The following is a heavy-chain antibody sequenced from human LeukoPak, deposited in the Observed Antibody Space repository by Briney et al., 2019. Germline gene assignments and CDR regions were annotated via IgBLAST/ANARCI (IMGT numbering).Heavy chain of an antibody. CDR1: GYTFTSYG. CDR3: AREVWFGELSERTLDY. D-gene: IGHD3-10*01. Sequence: ASVKVFCKASGYTFTSYGISWVRRAPGQGLEWMGWISAYNGNTNYAQKLQGRVTMTTDTSAGTAYMELRSLRSDDTAVYYCAREVWFGELSERTLDYWGQGTLVTVSS. CDR2: ISAYNGNT. J-gene: IGHJ4*02. V-gene: IGHV1-18*01.